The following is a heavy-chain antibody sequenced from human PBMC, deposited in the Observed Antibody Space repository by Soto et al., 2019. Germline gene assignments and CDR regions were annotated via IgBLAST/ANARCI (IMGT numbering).Heavy chain of an antibody. Sequence: LSLTCAVYGGSFSGYYWSWIRQPPVKGLEWIGEINHSGSTNYNPSLKSRVTISVDTSKNQFSLKLSSVTAADTAVYYCARTRGDFWSGYWAYYYYGMDVWGQGTTVTVSS. CDR3: ARTRGDFWSGYWAYYYYGMDV. CDR1: GGSFSGYY. V-gene: IGHV4-34*01. D-gene: IGHD3-3*01. J-gene: IGHJ6*02. CDR2: INHSGST.